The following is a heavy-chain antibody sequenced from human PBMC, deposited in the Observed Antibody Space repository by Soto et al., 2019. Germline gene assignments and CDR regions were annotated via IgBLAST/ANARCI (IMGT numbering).Heavy chain of an antibody. CDR3: AGQPNDQEDYYTGMEV. CDR2: IIPIFGSP. V-gene: IGHV1-69*06. Sequence: QVQLVQSGAEVKKPGSSVKVSCTASGGAFIRYGISWVRQAPGQGLEWMGGIIPIFGSPNYAQRFKGRVTVSADISTNTAYMTVSSLKSEDTAVYYCAGQPNDQEDYYTGMEVWGQGAPVTVSS. J-gene: IGHJ6*02. D-gene: IGHD2-8*01. CDR1: GGAFIRYG.